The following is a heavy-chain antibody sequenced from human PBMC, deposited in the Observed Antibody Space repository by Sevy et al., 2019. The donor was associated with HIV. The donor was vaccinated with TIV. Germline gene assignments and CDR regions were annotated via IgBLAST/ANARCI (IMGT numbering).Heavy chain of an antibody. CDR1: GFIFSKFA. V-gene: IGHV3-23*01. D-gene: IGHD4-17*01. J-gene: IGHJ4*02. CDR3: AKDFSYGGNSWNFDF. CDR2: VSGNDGST. Sequence: GGSLRLSCAASGFIFSKFALSWVRQAPGRGLEWVSAVSGNDGSTYYAASVKGRFTISRDISETMLYLQMNSLGAEDTAVYYCAKDFSYGGNSWNFDFWGQGTLVTVSS.